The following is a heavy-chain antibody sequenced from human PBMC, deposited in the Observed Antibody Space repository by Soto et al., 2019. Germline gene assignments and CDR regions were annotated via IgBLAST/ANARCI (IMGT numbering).Heavy chain of an antibody. D-gene: IGHD6-19*01. CDR2: INAGNGNT. Sequence: QVQLVQSGAEVKKPGASVKVSCKASGYTFTSYAMQWVRQAPGQRLEWMGWINAGNGNTKYSQKFKGRVTITSDTYASTDDMELSRLRSEDTAVYYCARDLGGWTDYWGQGTLVTVSS. V-gene: IGHV1-3*01. J-gene: IGHJ4*02. CDR1: GYTFTSYA. CDR3: ARDLGGWTDY.